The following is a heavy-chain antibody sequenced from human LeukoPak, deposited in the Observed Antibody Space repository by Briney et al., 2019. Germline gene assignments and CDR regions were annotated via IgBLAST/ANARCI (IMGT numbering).Heavy chain of an antibody. D-gene: IGHD2-21*01. CDR1: GGSISSSSYY. CDR3: ARHPSPYCGGDCYYYY. J-gene: IGHJ4*02. V-gene: IGHV4-39*01. Sequence: SETLSLTCTVSGGSISSSSYYWGWIRQPPGKGLEWIGSIYYSGSTYYNPSLKSRVTISVGTSKNQFSLKLSSVTAADTAVYYCARHPSPYCGGDCYYYYWGQGTLVTVPS. CDR2: IYYSGST.